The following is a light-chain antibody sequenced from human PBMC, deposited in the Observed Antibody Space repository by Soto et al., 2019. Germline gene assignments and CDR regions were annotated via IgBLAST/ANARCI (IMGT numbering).Light chain of an antibody. CDR3: SSYTSSSTLV. Sequence: QSALTQPASVSGSPGQSITISCTGTSSDVGGYNYVSWDQQHPGKAHKLMIYEVSNRTSGVSNRFSGSKSGNTASLTISGLQAEDEDDYYCSSYTSSSTLVFGGGTKLTVL. V-gene: IGLV2-14*01. CDR1: SSDVGGYNY. J-gene: IGLJ2*01. CDR2: EVS.